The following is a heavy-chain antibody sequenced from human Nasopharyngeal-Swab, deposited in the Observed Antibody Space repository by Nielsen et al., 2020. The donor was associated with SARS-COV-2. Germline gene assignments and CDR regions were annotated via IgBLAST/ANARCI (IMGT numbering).Heavy chain of an antibody. CDR3: AKTRPAFGVVINYYYYYGMDV. D-gene: IGHD3-3*01. Sequence: GESLKISCAASGFTFSSYGMHWVRQAPGKGLEWVAVISYDGSNKYYADSVKGRFTISRDNSKNTLYLQMNSLRAEDTAVYYCAKTRPAFGVVINYYYYYGMDVWGQGTTVTASS. V-gene: IGHV3-30*18. CDR1: GFTFSSYG. CDR2: ISYDGSNK. J-gene: IGHJ6*02.